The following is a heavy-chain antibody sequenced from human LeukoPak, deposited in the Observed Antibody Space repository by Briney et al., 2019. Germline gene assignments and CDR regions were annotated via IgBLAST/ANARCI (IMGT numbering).Heavy chain of an antibody. CDR1: GGSFSGYY. CDR2: INHSGST. Sequence: SETLSLTCAVYGGSFSGYYWSWIRQPPGKGLEWIGEINHSGSTNYNPSLKSRVTISVDTSKNQFSLKLSSVTAADTAVYYCARVCIAAASTGWFDPWSQGTLVTVSS. CDR3: ARVCIAAASTGWFDP. D-gene: IGHD6-13*01. V-gene: IGHV4-34*01. J-gene: IGHJ5*02.